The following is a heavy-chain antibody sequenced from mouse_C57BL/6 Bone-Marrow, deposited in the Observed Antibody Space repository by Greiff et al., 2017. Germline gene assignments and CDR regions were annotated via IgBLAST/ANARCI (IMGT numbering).Heavy chain of an antibody. V-gene: IGHV1-42*01. Sequence: EVQLQQSGPELVKPGASVKISCKASGYSFTGYYMNWVKQSPEKSLEWIGEINPSTGGTTYNQKFKAKATLTVDKSSSTAYMQLKSLTSEDSAVYYCARRNFCYYGTDYFDYWGQGTTLTVSS. D-gene: IGHD1-1*01. J-gene: IGHJ2*01. CDR2: INPSTGGT. CDR1: GYSFTGYY. CDR3: ARRNFCYYGTDYFDY.